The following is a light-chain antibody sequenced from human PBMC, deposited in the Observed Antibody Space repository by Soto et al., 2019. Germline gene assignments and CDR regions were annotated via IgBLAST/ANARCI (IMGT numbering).Light chain of an antibody. Sequence: DIQMTQSPSTLSASVGDRVTITCRASQSIGTWLAWYQQKPGKAPKVLIHKASSLESGAPSRFSGSGSGTEFTLTISSLQPGDFATYYCQQYNSYSWTVGQGTKVEI. J-gene: IGKJ1*01. CDR2: KAS. CDR3: QQYNSYSWT. CDR1: QSIGTW. V-gene: IGKV1-5*03.